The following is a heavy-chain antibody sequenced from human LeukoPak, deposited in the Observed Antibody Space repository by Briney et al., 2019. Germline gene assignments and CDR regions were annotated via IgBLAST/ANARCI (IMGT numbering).Heavy chain of an antibody. J-gene: IGHJ4*02. V-gene: IGHV3-23*01. CDR2: ISSNGGST. Sequence: PGGSLRLSCAASGFTFNNYGMSWVRQAPGEGLEWVSTISSNGGSTYYADSVKGRFSISRDNSKNTLYLQMNSLRAGDTAVYYCAKYYDSTGYYVYWGQGTLVTVSS. D-gene: IGHD3-22*01. CDR1: GFTFNNYG. CDR3: AKYYDSTGYYVY.